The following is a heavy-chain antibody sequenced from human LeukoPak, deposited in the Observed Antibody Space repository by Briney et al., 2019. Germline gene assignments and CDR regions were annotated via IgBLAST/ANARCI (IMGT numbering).Heavy chain of an antibody. D-gene: IGHD6-19*01. CDR1: GYTXTELS. CDR3: ATASSGKQWLAIFDY. V-gene: IGHV1-24*01. J-gene: IGHJ4*02. Sequence: ASVKVSCKVSGYTXTELSMHWVRQAPGKGLEWMGGFDPEDGETIYAQKFQGRVTMTEDTSTDTAYMELSSLRSEDTAVYYCATASSGKQWLAIFDYWGQGTLVTVSS. CDR2: FDPEDGET.